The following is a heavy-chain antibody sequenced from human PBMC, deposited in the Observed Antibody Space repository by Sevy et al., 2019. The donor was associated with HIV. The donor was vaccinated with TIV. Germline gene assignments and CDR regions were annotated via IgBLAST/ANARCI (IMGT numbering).Heavy chain of an antibody. CDR1: GFAFSTHA. J-gene: IGHJ4*01. CDR2: ISYEGTET. V-gene: IGHV3-30-3*01. Sequence: GGSLRLSCAASGFAFSTHAMHWVRQAPGKGLEWVAVISYEGTETFYATSVEGRFTISRDNSKNMLSLQINSLRPEDTAVYYCARDGGYSVKWYPLYWGHGTLVTVSS. D-gene: IGHD1-26*01. CDR3: ARDGGYSVKWYPLY.